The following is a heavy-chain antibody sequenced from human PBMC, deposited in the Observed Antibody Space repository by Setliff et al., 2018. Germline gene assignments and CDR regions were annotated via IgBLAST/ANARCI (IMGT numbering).Heavy chain of an antibody. Sequence: SCKASGYTFTSYYMHWVRQAPGKGLEWLAVISYEGSKRYYADSLKGRFTISRDNSKNTLYLQMNSLRDDDTAVYYCARVPQLLWFGEGRGPFEHWGQGTQVTVSS. D-gene: IGHD3-10*01. V-gene: IGHV3-30*03. J-gene: IGHJ4*02. CDR3: ARVPQLLWFGEGRGPFEH. CDR2: ISYEGSKR. CDR1: GYTFTSYY.